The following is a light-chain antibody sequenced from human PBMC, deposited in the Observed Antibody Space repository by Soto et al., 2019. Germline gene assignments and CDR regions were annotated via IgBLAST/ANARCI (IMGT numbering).Light chain of an antibody. CDR1: QRVSSSY. CDR2: DAS. Sequence: EIVLTQSPATLSLSPGERATLSCGASQRVSSSYLAWYQQKPGLAPRLLIYDASSRATGIPDRFSGSGSGTDFTLPISRLEPEDFAVYYCQQYGSSPWTFGQGTKVEIK. V-gene: IGKV3D-20*01. CDR3: QQYGSSPWT. J-gene: IGKJ1*01.